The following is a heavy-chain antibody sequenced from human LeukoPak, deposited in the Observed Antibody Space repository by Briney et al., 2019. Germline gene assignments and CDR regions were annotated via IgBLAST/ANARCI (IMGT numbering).Heavy chain of an antibody. CDR3: AKVGTAVIWFAETRFTFFDS. V-gene: IGHV3-23*01. D-gene: IGHD3-10*01. Sequence: PGGSLRLSCVASGFAFNTYAMSWVRQAPGKGLQWVSGISGSGSSSYYADSVKGRLTISRDNSRNTLYLQMNSLKAEDTAVYYCAKVGTAVIWFAETRFTFFDSWGQGTLVTVSS. CDR1: GFAFNTYA. CDR2: ISGSGSSS. J-gene: IGHJ4*02.